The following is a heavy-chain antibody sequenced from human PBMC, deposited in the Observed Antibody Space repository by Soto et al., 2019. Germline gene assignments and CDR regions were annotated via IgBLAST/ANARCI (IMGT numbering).Heavy chain of an antibody. CDR3: ARGDAVTSQYYYYYGMDV. CDR1: GLTFSSYG. V-gene: IGHV3-33*01. CDR2: IWYDGSNK. D-gene: IGHD4-17*01. J-gene: IGHJ6*02. Sequence: QVQLVESGGGVVQPGRSLRLSCAASGLTFSSYGMHWVRQAPGKGLEWVAVIWYDGSNKYYADSVKGRFTISRDNSKNTLYLQMNSLRAEDTAVYYCARGDAVTSQYYYYYGMDVWGQGTTVTVSS.